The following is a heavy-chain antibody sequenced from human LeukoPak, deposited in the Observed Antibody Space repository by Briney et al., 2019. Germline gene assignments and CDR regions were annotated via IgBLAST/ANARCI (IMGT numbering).Heavy chain of an antibody. V-gene: IGHV4-59*01. CDR2: IYYSGST. Sequence: PSGTLSLTCTVSGGSISSYYWSWIRQPPGKGLEWIGYIYYSGSTNYNPSLKSRVTISVDTSKNQFSLKLSSVTAADTAVYYCARGLYDFWSGYLYYYYYYMDVWGKGTTVTISS. J-gene: IGHJ6*03. D-gene: IGHD3-3*01. CDR1: GGSISSYY. CDR3: ARGLYDFWSGYLYYYYYYMDV.